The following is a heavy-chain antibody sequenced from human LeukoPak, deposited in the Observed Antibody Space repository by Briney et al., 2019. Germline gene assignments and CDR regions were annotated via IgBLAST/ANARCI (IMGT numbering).Heavy chain of an antibody. Sequence: SETLSLTCTVSGGSISSYYWSWIRQPAGKGLEWIGRIYTSGSNNYNPSLKSRVTMSVDTSKNQFSLKLSSVTAADTAVYYCARSAVRGVIAFDAFDIWGQGTMVTVSS. CDR2: IYTSGSN. V-gene: IGHV4-4*07. CDR1: GGSISSYY. CDR3: ARSAVRGVIAFDAFDI. J-gene: IGHJ3*02. D-gene: IGHD3-10*01.